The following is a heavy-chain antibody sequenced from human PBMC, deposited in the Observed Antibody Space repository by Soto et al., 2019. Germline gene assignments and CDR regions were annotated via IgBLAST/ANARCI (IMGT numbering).Heavy chain of an antibody. D-gene: IGHD1-1*01. CDR2: TYSGDTT. Sequence: EVQLVESGGGLVQPGGSLRLSCAVSGFTVSSNYMSWVRQAPGKGLEWVSVTYSGDTTYYADSVKGRFTISRDISKNTLYLQMHSLRAEDTAVYYCARFAYNSHFDYWGQGTLVTVSS. J-gene: IGHJ4*02. V-gene: IGHV3-66*01. CDR3: ARFAYNSHFDY. CDR1: GFTVSSNY.